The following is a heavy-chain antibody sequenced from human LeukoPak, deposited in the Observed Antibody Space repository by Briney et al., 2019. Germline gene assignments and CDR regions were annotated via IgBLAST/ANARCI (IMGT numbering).Heavy chain of an antibody. CDR3: ARPHSMVWGVGGLDV. J-gene: IGHJ6*04. CDR2: ISSSGSTI. Sequence: PGGSLRLSCAASGFTFSSYEMNWVRQAPGKGLEWVSYISSSGSTIYYADSVKGRFTISRDNAKNSLYLQMNSLRAEDTAVYYCARPHSMVWGVGGLDVWGKGTTVTVSS. V-gene: IGHV3-48*03. CDR1: GFTFSSYE. D-gene: IGHD3-10*01.